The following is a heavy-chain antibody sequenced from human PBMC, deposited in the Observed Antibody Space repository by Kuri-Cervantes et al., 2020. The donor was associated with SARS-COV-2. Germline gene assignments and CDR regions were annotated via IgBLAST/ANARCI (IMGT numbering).Heavy chain of an antibody. CDR3: AKDCGGDCYLDY. D-gene: IGHD2-21*02. CDR1: GFTFSSYG. V-gene: IGHV3-30*18. Sequence: GESLKISCAASGFTFSSYGMHWVRQAPGKGLEWVAVISYDGSNKYYADSVKGRFTISRDNSKNTLYLQMNSLRAEDTAVYYCAKDCGGDCYLDYWGQGTLVTVS. CDR2: ISYDGSNK. J-gene: IGHJ4*02.